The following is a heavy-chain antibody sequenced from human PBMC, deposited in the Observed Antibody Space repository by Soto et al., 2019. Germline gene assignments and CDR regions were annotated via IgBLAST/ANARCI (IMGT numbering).Heavy chain of an antibody. D-gene: IGHD1-26*01. Sequence: EVQLVESGGGLVQPGGSLTLSCAASGFTVSDHYMDWVRQAPGKGLEWVGRIKDKGSSDTTEYAASVKGRFSISRDDSKTSVYLQMNSLKTEDTAVYYCARLWDSWFDAWGQGSLVTVSS. V-gene: IGHV3-72*01. CDR1: GFTVSDHY. J-gene: IGHJ5*02. CDR3: ARLWDSWFDA. CDR2: IKDKGSSDTT.